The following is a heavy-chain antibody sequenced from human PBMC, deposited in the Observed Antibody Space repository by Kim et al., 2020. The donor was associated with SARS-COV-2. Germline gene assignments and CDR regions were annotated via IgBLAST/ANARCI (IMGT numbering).Heavy chain of an antibody. CDR2: INAGNGNT. CDR1: GYTFTSYA. CDR3: AREYYYDSSGYLRGYGMDV. J-gene: IGHJ6*02. V-gene: IGHV1-3*01. D-gene: IGHD3-22*01. Sequence: ASVKVSCKASGYTFTSYAMHWVRQAPGQRLEWMGWINAGNGNTKYSQKFQGRVTITRDTSASTAYMELSSLRSEDTAVYYCAREYYYDSSGYLRGYGMDVWGQGTTVTVSS.